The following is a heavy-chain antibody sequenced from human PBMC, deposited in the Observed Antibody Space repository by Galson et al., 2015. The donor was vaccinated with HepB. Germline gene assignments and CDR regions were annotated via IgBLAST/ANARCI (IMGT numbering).Heavy chain of an antibody. D-gene: IGHD3-10*01. CDR1: GFTFSSYW. CDR2: IKQDGSEK. CDR3: ARDLSMVRGVNNWFDP. J-gene: IGHJ5*02. V-gene: IGHV3-7*03. Sequence: SLRLSCAASGFTFSSYWMSWVRQAPGKGLEWVANIKQDGSEKYYVDSVKGRFTISRDNAKNSLYLQMNSLRAEDTAVYYCARDLSMVRGVNNWFDPWGQGTLVTVSS.